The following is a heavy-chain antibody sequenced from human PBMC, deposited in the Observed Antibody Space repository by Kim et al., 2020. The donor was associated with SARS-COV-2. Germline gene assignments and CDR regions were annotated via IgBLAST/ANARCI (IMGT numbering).Heavy chain of an antibody. Sequence: GGSLRLSCAASGFTFSSYDMHWVRQATGKGLEWVSTIGTAGDTYYPGSVQGRFTISRENAKNSLYLQMNSLRAGDTAVYYCARGGRRDGYNYNDHFDYWGQGTLVTVSS. V-gene: IGHV3-13*01. CDR2: IGTAGDT. CDR1: GFTFSSYD. J-gene: IGHJ4*02. D-gene: IGHD5-12*01. CDR3: ARGGRRDGYNYNDHFDY.